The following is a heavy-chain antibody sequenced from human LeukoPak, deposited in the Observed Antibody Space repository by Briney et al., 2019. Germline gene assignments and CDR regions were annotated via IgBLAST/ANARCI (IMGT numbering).Heavy chain of an antibody. J-gene: IGHJ6*03. CDR3: AKAVTVTTPKATYYYHMDV. Sequence: GGSLRLSCAASGFTFSSYGMSWVRQAPGKGLEWVAFLRYDGSNKYYAESVKGRFTISRDNSKTTLYLQMNSLRGEDTAVYYCAKAVTVTTPKATYYYHMDVWGKGTTVTISS. CDR1: GFTFSSYG. CDR2: LRYDGSNK. D-gene: IGHD4-17*01. V-gene: IGHV3-30*02.